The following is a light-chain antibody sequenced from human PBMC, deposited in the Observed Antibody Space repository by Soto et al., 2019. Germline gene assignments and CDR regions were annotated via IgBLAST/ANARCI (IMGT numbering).Light chain of an antibody. CDR2: GAS. V-gene: IGKV3-20*01. Sequence: EIVLTHSPGTLSLSPCERAALSFSASQSVSSSYLAWYQQKPGQAPRLLIYGASSRATGIPDRFSGSGSGTDFTLTISRLEPEDFAVYYCQQYGSSQGTFGQGTKVDIK. CDR3: QQYGSSQGT. CDR1: QSVSSSY. J-gene: IGKJ1*01.